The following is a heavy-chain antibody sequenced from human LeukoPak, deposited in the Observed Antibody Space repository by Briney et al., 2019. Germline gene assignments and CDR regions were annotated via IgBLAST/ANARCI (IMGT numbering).Heavy chain of an antibody. V-gene: IGHV3-48*03. CDR2: ISTSGGTI. J-gene: IGHJ4*02. D-gene: IGHD2-2*01. CDR3: AGGVAVSVVPAPDY. CDR1: GFTFSSYE. Sequence: GGSLRLSCAASGFTFSSYEMNWVRQAPGKGLEWVSYISTSGGTIYYADSVKGRFTISRDNAKNSLYLQMNSLRAEDTAVYYCAGGVAVSVVPAPDYWGQGTLVTVSS.